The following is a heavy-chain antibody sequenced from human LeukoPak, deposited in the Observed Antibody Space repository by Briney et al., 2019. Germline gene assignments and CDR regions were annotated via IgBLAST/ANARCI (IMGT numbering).Heavy chain of an antibody. CDR2: ISGSGGNT. J-gene: IGHJ5*02. Sequence: GGSLTLSCAASKVTFSDYAMNWVRQAPGKGLEWVCGISGSGGNTYYADSVKGRFTISRDNSKNTLYLQMNSLRAEDTALYYCAKGTGINHYHWIDPWGQGTQVTVSS. CDR1: KVTFSDYA. D-gene: IGHD3/OR15-3a*01. V-gene: IGHV3-23*01. CDR3: AKGTGINHYHWIDP.